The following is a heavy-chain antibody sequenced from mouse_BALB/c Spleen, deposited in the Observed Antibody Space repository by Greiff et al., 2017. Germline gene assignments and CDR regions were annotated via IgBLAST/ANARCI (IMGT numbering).Heavy chain of an antibody. D-gene: IGHD1-1*01. J-gene: IGHJ3*01. CDR1: GFNIKDYY. CDR2: IDPENGDT. CDR3: NVYGSSYEAWFAY. Sequence: VQLQQSGAELVRSGASVKLSCTASGFNIKDYYMHWVKQRPEQGLEWIGWIDPENGDTEYAPKFQGKATMTADTSSNTAYLQLSSLTSEDTAVYYCNVYGSSYEAWFAYWGRGTLVTVSA. V-gene: IGHV14-4*02.